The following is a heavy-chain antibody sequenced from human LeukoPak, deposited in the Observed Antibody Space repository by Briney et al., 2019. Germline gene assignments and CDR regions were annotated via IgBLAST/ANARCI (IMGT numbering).Heavy chain of an antibody. J-gene: IGHJ4*02. D-gene: IGHD3-22*01. CDR3: ARDQGGYGGLDS. Sequence: PSQTLSLTRSVSGGSITSRGSYWTWIRQHPERGLAWIGYIFSSGDPYYNPSLKSRLTIAVDTSTKQFSLKLSSVTAADTAVYYCARDQGGYGGLDSWGQGTLVTVSS. CDR1: GGSITSRGSY. CDR2: IFSSGDP. V-gene: IGHV4-31*03.